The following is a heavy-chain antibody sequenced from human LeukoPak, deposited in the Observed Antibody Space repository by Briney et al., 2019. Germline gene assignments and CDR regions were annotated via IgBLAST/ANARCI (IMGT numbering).Heavy chain of an antibody. V-gene: IGHV4-39*07. CDR3: ASGVGLTTVTVVYYYYYMDV. J-gene: IGHJ6*03. CDR1: GGSISSSSYY. CDR2: IYYSGST. Sequence: SETLSLTCTVSGGSISSSSYYWDWIRQPPGKGLEWIGSIYYSGSTYYNPSLKSRVTISVDTSKNQFSLKLSSVTAADTAVYYCASGVGLTTVTVVYYYYYMDVWGKGTTVTVSS. D-gene: IGHD4-17*01.